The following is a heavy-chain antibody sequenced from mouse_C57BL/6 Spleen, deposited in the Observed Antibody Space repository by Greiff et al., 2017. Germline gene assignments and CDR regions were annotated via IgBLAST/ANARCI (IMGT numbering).Heavy chain of an antibody. CDR3: AREGGYGYGAWFAY. V-gene: IGHV5-16*01. CDR2: INYDGSST. Sequence: EVKLVESEGGLVQPGSSMKLSCTASGFTFSDYYMAWVRQVPEKGLEWVANINYDGSSTYYLASLKSRFIISRDNAKNILYLPMSSLKSEDTATYYCAREGGYGYGAWFAYWGQGTLVTVSA. CDR1: GFTFSDYY. J-gene: IGHJ3*01. D-gene: IGHD2-2*01.